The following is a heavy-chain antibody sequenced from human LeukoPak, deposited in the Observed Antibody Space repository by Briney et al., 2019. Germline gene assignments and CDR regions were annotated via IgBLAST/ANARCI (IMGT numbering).Heavy chain of an antibody. Sequence: PGGSLRLSCAASGFTFSSYWMSWVRQAPGKGLEWVANIKQDGSEKYYVDSVKGRFTISGDNAKNSLYLQMNSLRAEDTAVYYCARSPYCSGGSCYFDYWGQGTLVTVSS. J-gene: IGHJ4*02. V-gene: IGHV3-7*01. CDR1: GFTFSSYW. CDR2: IKQDGSEK. D-gene: IGHD2-15*01. CDR3: ARSPYCSGGSCYFDY.